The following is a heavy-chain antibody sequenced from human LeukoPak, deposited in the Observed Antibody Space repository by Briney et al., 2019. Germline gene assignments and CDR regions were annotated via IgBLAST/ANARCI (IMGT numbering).Heavy chain of an antibody. J-gene: IGHJ4*02. CDR1: GGSISSGGYY. V-gene: IGHV4-30-2*01. CDR2: IYHSGST. Sequence: SETLSLTCAVSGGSISSGGYYWSWIRQPPGKGLEWIGYIYHSGSTYYNPSLKSRVTISVDRSKNQFSLKLSSVTAADTAVYYCARISSGHLGYWGQGTLVTVSS. CDR3: ARISSGHLGY. D-gene: IGHD3-22*01.